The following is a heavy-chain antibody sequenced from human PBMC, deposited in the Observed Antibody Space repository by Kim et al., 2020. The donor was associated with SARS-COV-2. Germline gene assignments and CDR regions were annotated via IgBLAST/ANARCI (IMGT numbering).Heavy chain of an antibody. CDR2: ISYDGSNK. CDR1: GFTFNSYG. Sequence: GGSLRLSCPASGFTFNSYGIHWVRQAPGKGLEWVSIISYDGSNKYYADSVKGRFTISRDNSKNTLYLQMNSLRIEDTAVYYCAKSFSGSYFGYDYWGQGTLVTVSS. J-gene: IGHJ4*02. CDR3: AKSFSGSYFGYDY. V-gene: IGHV3-30*18. D-gene: IGHD1-26*01.